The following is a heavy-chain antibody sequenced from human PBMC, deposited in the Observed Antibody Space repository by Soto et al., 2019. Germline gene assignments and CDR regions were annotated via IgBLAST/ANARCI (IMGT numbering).Heavy chain of an antibody. CDR2: IWYDGSNK. CDR1: GFTFSSYG. CDR3: ARVRIFSYGGMDV. Sequence: PGGSLRLSCAASGFTFSSYGMHWVRQAPGKGLEWVAVIWYDGSNKYYADSVKGRFTISRDNSKNTLYLQMNSLRAEDTAVYYCARVRIFSYGGMDVWGQGTTVTVSS. V-gene: IGHV3-33*01. J-gene: IGHJ6*02. D-gene: IGHD3-9*01.